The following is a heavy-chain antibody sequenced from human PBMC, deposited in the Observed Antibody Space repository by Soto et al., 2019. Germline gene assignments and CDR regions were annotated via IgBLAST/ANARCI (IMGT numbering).Heavy chain of an antibody. CDR2: ISYDGSNK. Sequence: GGSLRLSCAASGFTFSSYGMHWVRQAPGKGLEWVAVISYDGSNKYYADSVKGRFTISRDNSKNTLYLQMNSLRAEDTAVYYCAKEDPDIVVVPAASHFDYWGQGTLVTVSS. CDR1: GFTFSSYG. V-gene: IGHV3-30*18. CDR3: AKEDPDIVVVPAASHFDY. D-gene: IGHD2-2*01. J-gene: IGHJ4*02.